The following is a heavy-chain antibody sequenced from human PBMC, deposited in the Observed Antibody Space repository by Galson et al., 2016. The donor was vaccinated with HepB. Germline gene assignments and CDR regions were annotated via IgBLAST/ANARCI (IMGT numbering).Heavy chain of an antibody. Sequence: SLRLSCAASGFTFSRHWMHWARQAPGKGLVWVSRIKGDGRHTVYADSVQGRFSISRDNDKNTPYLQMNSLRAEDTAVYYCARDNDGYSFEFWGQGTLVTVSS. CDR2: IKGDGRHT. J-gene: IGHJ4*02. CDR3: ARDNDGYSFEF. D-gene: IGHD5-18*01. V-gene: IGHV3-74*01. CDR1: GFTFSRHW.